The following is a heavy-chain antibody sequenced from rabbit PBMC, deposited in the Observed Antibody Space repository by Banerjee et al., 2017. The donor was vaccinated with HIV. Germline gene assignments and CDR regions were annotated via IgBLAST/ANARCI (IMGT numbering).Heavy chain of an antibody. CDR2: INTATGKA. J-gene: IGHJ4*01. V-gene: IGHV1S45*01. CDR3: AKDLDVVIGWNFGW. CDR1: GFSFSDRDV. D-gene: IGHD4-1*01. Sequence: QEQLEEFGGGLVKPEGSLTLTGEVSGFSFSDRDVMCWVRSAPGKGLEWIACINTATGKAVYARWAKGRFTFSKASSTTGTLQMTSLTTAATATFFCAKDLDVVIGWNFGWWGPGTLVTVS.